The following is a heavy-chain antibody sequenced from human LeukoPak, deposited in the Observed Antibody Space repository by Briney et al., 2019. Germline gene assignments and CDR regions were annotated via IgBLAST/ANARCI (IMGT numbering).Heavy chain of an antibody. CDR1: GFTFSTYA. J-gene: IGHJ4*02. D-gene: IGHD5-18*01. CDR3: ARKVRAMADQLGY. Sequence: GGSLRLSCAASGFTFSTYAMSWVRQAPGKGLEWVSGISGSGGSTYYADSVKGRFTISRDNSKNTLYLQMNSLRAEDTAVYYCARKVRAMADQLGYWGQGTLVTVSS. V-gene: IGHV3-23*01. CDR2: ISGSGGST.